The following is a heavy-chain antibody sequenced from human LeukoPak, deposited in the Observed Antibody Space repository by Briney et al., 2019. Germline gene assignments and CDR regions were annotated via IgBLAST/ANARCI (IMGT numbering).Heavy chain of an antibody. CDR3: AHSVVAVGSTRYFDY. V-gene: IGHV2-5*02. J-gene: IGHJ4*02. CDR1: GFSLSTSGVL. D-gene: IGHD1-26*01. CDR2: IYWDDDK. Sequence: SGPTLVKATQTLTLTCTFSGFSLSTSGVLVGWIRQPPGKALEWLALIYWDDDKRYSPSLKSRLTITKDTSKNQVVLTMTNMDPVDTATYYCAHSVVAVGSTRYFDYWGQGTLVTVSS.